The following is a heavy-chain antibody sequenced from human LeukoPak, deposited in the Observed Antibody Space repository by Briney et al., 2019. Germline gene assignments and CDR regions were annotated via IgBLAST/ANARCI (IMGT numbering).Heavy chain of an antibody. CDR3: ATDRGYLQFDY. D-gene: IGHD3-22*01. Sequence: GGSLRLSCAASGFTFSSYWMHWVRQAPGKGLVWVSRINTDGSSTSYADSVKGRFTISRDNAKNTLYLQMNSLRAEDTAVYYCATDRGYLQFDYWGQGTLVTVSS. CDR1: GFTFSSYW. J-gene: IGHJ4*02. CDR2: INTDGSST. V-gene: IGHV3-74*01.